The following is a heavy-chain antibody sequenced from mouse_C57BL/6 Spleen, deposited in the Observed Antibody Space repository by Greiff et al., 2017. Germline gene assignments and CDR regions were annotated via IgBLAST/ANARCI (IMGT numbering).Heavy chain of an antibody. CDR2: IYPGSGST. V-gene: IGHV1-55*01. CDR3: ARTVTTGYYAMDY. Sequence: VKLQQPGAELVKPGASVKMSCKASGYTFTSYWITWVKQRPGQGLEWIGDIYPGSGSTNYNEKFKSKATLTVDTSSSTAYMQLSSLTSEDSAVYYCARTVTTGYYAMDYWGQGTSVTVSS. D-gene: IGHD2-2*01. J-gene: IGHJ4*01. CDR1: GYTFTSYW.